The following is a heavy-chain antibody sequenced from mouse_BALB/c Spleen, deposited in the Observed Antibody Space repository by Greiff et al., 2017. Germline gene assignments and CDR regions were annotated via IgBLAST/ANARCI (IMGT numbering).Heavy chain of an antibody. Sequence: EADGGLVQPKGSLKLSCAASGFTFNTNAMNWVRQAPGKGLEWVARIRSKSNNYATYYADSVKDRFTISRDDSQSMLYLQMNNLKTEDTAMYYCVREAYGNYDYYAMDYWGQGTSVTVSS. CDR1: GFTFNTNA. CDR2: IRSKSNNYAT. J-gene: IGHJ4*01. V-gene: IGHV10S3*01. CDR3: VREAYGNYDYYAMDY. D-gene: IGHD2-1*01.